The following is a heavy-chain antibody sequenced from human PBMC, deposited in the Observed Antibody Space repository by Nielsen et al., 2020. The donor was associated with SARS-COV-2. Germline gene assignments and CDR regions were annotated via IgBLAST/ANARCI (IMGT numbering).Heavy chain of an antibody. V-gene: IGHV3-30*04. CDR2: ISYDGSNK. D-gene: IGHD6-13*01. CDR3: ARDGQGQQLVRRYYYYYGMDV. CDR1: GFTFSSYA. Sequence: GGSLRLSCAASGFTFSSYAMHWVRQAPGKGLEWVAVISYDGSNKYYADSVKGRFTISRDNSKNTLYPQMNSLRAEDTAVYYCARDGQGQQLVRRYYYYYGMDVWGQGTTVTVSS. J-gene: IGHJ6*02.